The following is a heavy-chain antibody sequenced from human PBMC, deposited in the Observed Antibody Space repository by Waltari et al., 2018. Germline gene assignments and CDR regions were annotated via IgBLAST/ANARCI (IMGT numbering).Heavy chain of an antibody. D-gene: IGHD2-15*01. J-gene: IGHJ4*02. CDR1: GFSVSSNS. Sequence: LVESGGGLIQPGGSLKLSCAASGFSVSSNSMTWVRQAPGKGLEWVSLIYGSGFGGTDTHYADSVKGRFTISRDNSKNTLYLQMNTLRADDTAMYYCARQMTPRSSHSWSQGALVTDSS. CDR2: IYGSGFGGTDT. CDR3: ARQMTPRSSHS. V-gene: IGHV3-53*01.